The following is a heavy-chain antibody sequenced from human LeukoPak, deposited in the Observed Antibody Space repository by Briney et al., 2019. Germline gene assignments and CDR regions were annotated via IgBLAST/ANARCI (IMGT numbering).Heavy chain of an antibody. Sequence: SETLSLTCAVSGGSISSGGYSWSWIRQPPGKGLEWIGYIYHSGSTYYNPSLKSRVTISVDRSKNQFSLKLSSVTAADTAVYYCARGPPYYVLGRGAFDIWGQGTMVTVSS. CDR2: IYHSGST. CDR3: ARGPPYYVLGRGAFDI. CDR1: GGSISSGGYS. J-gene: IGHJ3*02. D-gene: IGHD3-16*01. V-gene: IGHV4-30-2*01.